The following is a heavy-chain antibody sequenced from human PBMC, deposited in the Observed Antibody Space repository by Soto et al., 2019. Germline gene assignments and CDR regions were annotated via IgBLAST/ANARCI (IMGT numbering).Heavy chain of an antibody. Sequence: PGASVKVSCKASGDTFGRFTINWVRQAPGQGLEWMGGIKPISDITNYAQRFQGRVTFTADASTSTVYLELSSLRSEDTAMYYCARDPSTINKLIGVWFDPWGQGTLVTVSS. CDR3: ARDPSTINKLIGVWFDP. CDR2: IKPISDIT. D-gene: IGHD4-4*01. CDR1: GDTFGRFT. V-gene: IGHV1-69*13. J-gene: IGHJ5*02.